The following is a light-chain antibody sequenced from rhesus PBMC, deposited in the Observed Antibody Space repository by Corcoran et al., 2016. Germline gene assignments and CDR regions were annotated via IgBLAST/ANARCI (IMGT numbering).Light chain of an antibody. CDR2: EVT. CDR3: SSYAGSNTYI. CDR1: SSDIGGYNY. V-gene: IGLV2-32*02. Sequence: QAALTQPRSVSGSPGQSVTISCTETSSDIGGYNYVSWYQQHPGTAPKLMIYEVTKRPSGVSDRFSGSKSGNTASLTISGLQAEDETDYYCSSYAGSNTYIFGGGTRLTVL. J-gene: IGLJ1*01.